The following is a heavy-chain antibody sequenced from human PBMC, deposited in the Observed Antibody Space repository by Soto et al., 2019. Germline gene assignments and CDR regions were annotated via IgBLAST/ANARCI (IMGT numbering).Heavy chain of an antibody. Sequence: GGSLRLSCETSEFTFSSYWMTWVRRSPGKGLEWVANIDGEGGEKNYADSVKGRFTISRDNAKKSLYLQMNSLRAEDTAVYYCARGLYNGSPHLFDWGQGTLVTVSS. CDR1: EFTFSSYW. CDR3: ARGLYNGSPHLFD. J-gene: IGHJ4*02. CDR2: IDGEGGEK. D-gene: IGHD1-26*01. V-gene: IGHV3-7*05.